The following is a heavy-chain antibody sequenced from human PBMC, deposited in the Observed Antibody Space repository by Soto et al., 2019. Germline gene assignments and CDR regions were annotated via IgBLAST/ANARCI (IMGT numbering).Heavy chain of an antibody. J-gene: IGHJ4*02. CDR3: ARESEDLTSNFDY. CDR2: ISSTTNYI. CDR1: GFTFTRYS. V-gene: IGHV3-21*01. Sequence: EVQLVASGGGLVKPGGSLRLSCAASGFTFTRYSMNWVRQDPGKGLEWVSSISSTTNYIYYADSMKGRFTVSRDNAKNSVYLEMNSLSAEDTAVYYCARESEDLTSNFDYWGQGTLVTVSS.